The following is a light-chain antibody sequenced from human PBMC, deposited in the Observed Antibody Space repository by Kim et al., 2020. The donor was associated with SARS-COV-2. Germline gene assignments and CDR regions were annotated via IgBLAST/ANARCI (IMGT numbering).Light chain of an antibody. J-gene: IGKJ3*01. CDR2: KVS. Sequence: PASISCRSRQSLVHRDGNTYQYWLQQKPGQSPRRLIYKVSNRDSGVPDRFSGSGSGTDFTLKISRVEAEDVGVYYCMQNTHWPFTFGPGTKVDIK. CDR1: QSLVHRDGNTY. V-gene: IGKV2-30*02. CDR3: MQNTHWPFT.